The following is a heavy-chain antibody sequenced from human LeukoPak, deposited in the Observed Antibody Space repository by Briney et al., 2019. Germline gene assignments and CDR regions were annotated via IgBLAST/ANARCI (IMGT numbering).Heavy chain of an antibody. CDR3: ARAYDKWRGYSYGHYFFDY. V-gene: IGHV4-4*07. Sequence: SETLSLTCTVSDGSISNYYWTWLRQPAGKGLEWLGHIYPSGSTTYNPSLQSRVTMSVDTSKKQFSLKLSSVTAADTAIYYCARAYDKWRGYSYGHYFFDYWGQGTLVTVSS. CDR1: DGSISNYY. J-gene: IGHJ4*02. CDR2: IYPSGST. D-gene: IGHD5-18*01.